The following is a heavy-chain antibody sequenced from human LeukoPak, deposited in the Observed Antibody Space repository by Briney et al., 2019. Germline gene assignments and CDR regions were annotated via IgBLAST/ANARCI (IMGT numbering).Heavy chain of an antibody. V-gene: IGHV4-31*03. J-gene: IGHJ4*02. CDR3: ATASPSFYYGSGSQYFDY. D-gene: IGHD3-10*01. CDR2: IYYSGST. CDR1: GGSISSGGYY. Sequence: SQTLSVTCTVSGGSISSGGYYWNWIRQHPGKGLEWIGYIYYSGSTYYNPSLKSRLTISVDTSKNQFSLKLTSLTAADTAVYYCATASPSFYYGSGSQYFDYWGQGTLVTVSS.